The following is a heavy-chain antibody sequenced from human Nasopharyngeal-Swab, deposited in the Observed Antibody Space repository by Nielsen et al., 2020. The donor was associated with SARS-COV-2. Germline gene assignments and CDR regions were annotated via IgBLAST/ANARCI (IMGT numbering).Heavy chain of an antibody. D-gene: IGHD6-13*01. CDR3: AKDQGGSSWYGGAYYYYGMDV. Sequence: GGSLRLSCAAYGFTFSSYSMNWVRQAPGKGLEWVSAISGSGGSTYYADSVKGRFTISRDNSKNTLYLQMNSLRAEDTAVYYCAKDQGGSSWYGGAYYYYGMDVWGQGTTVTVSS. V-gene: IGHV3-23*01. CDR1: GFTFSSYS. J-gene: IGHJ6*02. CDR2: ISGSGGST.